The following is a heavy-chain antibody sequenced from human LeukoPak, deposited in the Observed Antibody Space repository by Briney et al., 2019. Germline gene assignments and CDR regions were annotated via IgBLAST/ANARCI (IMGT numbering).Heavy chain of an antibody. J-gene: IGHJ3*02. V-gene: IGHV4-59*08. CDR2: IYYSGNT. CDR1: GGSISSYY. CDR3: ARRNDFDI. Sequence: SETLSLTCTVSGGSISSYYWSWIRQPPGKGLEWIGNIYYSGNTNYNPSLKSRVTISVDTSKNQFSLKLSSVTAADTAVYYCARRNDFDIWGQGTMATVSS.